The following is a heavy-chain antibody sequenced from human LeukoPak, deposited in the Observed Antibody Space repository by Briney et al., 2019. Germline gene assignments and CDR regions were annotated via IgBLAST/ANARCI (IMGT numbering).Heavy chain of an antibody. CDR1: GIIITSYW. D-gene: IGHD3-16*01. J-gene: IGHJ5*02. CDR3: ASHSYGYNH. CDR2: IKQDGSEK. Sequence: GGSLRLSSAASGIIITSYWMSWVRQTPGKGLEWVANIKQDGSEKNYVDSVKGRFTIFRDNARNSLYLQMNSLRAEDTAVYYCASHSYGYNHWGQGTLVIVSS. V-gene: IGHV3-7*01.